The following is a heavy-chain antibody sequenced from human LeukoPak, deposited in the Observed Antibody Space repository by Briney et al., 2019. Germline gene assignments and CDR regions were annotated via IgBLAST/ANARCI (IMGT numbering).Heavy chain of an antibody. J-gene: IGHJ4*02. D-gene: IGHD3-3*01. CDR2: ISGSGGST. CDR1: GLTFSSFA. V-gene: IGHV3-23*01. Sequence: PGGSLRLSCAASGLTFSSFAMNWVRQAPGKGLEWVSTISGSGGSTYYADSVKGRFTISRDSAKNSLYLQMNSLRAEDTAVYYCARGVPYDSWSGPHYSDYWGQGTLVTVSS. CDR3: ARGVPYDSWSGPHYSDY.